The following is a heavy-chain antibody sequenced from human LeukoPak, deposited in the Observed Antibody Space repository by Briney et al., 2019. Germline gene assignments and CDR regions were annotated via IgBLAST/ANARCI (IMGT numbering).Heavy chain of an antibody. CDR2: ISGSGGST. CDR3: AKDRITMIVVAPDAFDI. J-gene: IGHJ3*02. CDR1: GFTFSSYA. Sequence: QSGGSLSLSCAASGFTFSSYAMSWVRQAPGKGLEWVSAISGSGGSTYYADSVKGRFTISRDNSKNTLYLQMNSLRAEDTAVYYCAKDRITMIVVAPDAFDIWGQGTMVTVSS. D-gene: IGHD3-22*01. V-gene: IGHV3-23*01.